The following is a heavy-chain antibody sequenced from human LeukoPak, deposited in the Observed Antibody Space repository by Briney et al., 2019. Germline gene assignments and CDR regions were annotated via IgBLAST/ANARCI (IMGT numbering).Heavy chain of an antibody. D-gene: IGHD3-3*01. J-gene: IGHJ6*02. CDR1: GFTFTSSA. CDR2: IVVGSGNT. CDR3: AAGRYDFWSGYHYGMDV. Sequence: SVKVSCKASGFTFTSSAMQWVRQARGQRLEWIGWIVVGSGNTNYAQKFQERVTITRDMSTSTAYMELSSLRSEDTAVYYCAAGRYDFWSGYHYGMDVWGQGTTVTVSS. V-gene: IGHV1-58*02.